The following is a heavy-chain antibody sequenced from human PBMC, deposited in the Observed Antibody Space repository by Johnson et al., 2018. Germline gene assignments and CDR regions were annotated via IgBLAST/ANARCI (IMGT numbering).Heavy chain of an antibody. CDR1: GGSINRINYF. CDR2: FYYSGRT. Sequence: QVQLQESGPGLVKPSEPLSLDCTVSGGSINRINYFWTWIRQPPGQGLEWIGSFYYSGRTFYNSSLQSRVMISADTAKSQLSLKLSSVTAADSAVYSCATLTSAPTLYYYGLDVWGQGTTVTVSS. J-gene: IGHJ6*02. CDR3: ATLTSAPTLYYYGLDV. V-gene: IGHV4-39*01. D-gene: IGHD3-16*02.